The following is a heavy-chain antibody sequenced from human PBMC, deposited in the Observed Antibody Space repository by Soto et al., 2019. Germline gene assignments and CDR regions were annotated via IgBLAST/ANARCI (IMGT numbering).Heavy chain of an antibody. Sequence: QLQLQESGSGLVETAQTLSLTCIVSGDSISSGGFPWTWIRQSTGKGLEWIGYVYRTGATSYHPSLESRARISVDTSRNQFSLKLMSVTPADSAVYFCARDSYAMSSFALDVWGRGTAVTVSS. V-gene: IGHV4-30-2*06. J-gene: IGHJ6*02. CDR1: GDSISSGGFP. D-gene: IGHD2-2*01. CDR3: ARDSYAMSSFALDV. CDR2: VYRTGAT.